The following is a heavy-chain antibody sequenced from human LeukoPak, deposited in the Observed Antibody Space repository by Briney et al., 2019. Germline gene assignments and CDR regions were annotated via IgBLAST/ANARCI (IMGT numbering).Heavy chain of an antibody. CDR3: ARYVVYGSGKYYFDY. D-gene: IGHD3-10*01. CDR1: GGSVSSTTYY. CDR2: INYSGST. J-gene: IGHJ4*02. V-gene: IGHV4-39*01. Sequence: SETLSLTCTVSGGSVSSTTYYWSWIRQPPGKGLEWIASINYSGSTYYNPSLKSRVTISVDTSENQFSLKLSSVTAADTAVYYCARYVVYGSGKYYFDYCGQGTLVTVSS.